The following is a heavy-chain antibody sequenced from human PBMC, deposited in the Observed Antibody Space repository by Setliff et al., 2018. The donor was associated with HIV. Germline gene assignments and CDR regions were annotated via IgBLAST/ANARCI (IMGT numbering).Heavy chain of an antibody. J-gene: IGHJ4*02. V-gene: IGHV4-39*07. CDR1: GGSISSSNYC. D-gene: IGHD3-9*01. CDR3: ARYVSDWFYIDS. Sequence: SETLSLTCSVSGGSISSSNYCWGWIRQPPGKRLEWIGSIYYSGNTYYNPSLKSRVSISVDTSKNQFSLKLSSVTAADTAVYYCARYVSDWFYIDSWGQGTLVTVSS. CDR2: IYYSGNT.